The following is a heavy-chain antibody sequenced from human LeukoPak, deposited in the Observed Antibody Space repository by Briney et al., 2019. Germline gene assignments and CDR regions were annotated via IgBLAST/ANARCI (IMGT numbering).Heavy chain of an antibody. D-gene: IGHD2-15*01. CDR1: GDSVSSNSAA. V-gene: IGHV6-1*01. Sequence: SQTLSLTCAISGDSVSSNSAAWNWIRQSPSRGLEWLGRTYYRSKWYNDYAVSVKSRITINPDTSKNQFSLQLNSVTPEDTAVYYCARGVLGYCSGGSCSSTDFDYWGQGTLVTVSS. CDR2: TYYRSKWYN. CDR3: ARGVLGYCSGGSCSSTDFDY. J-gene: IGHJ4*02.